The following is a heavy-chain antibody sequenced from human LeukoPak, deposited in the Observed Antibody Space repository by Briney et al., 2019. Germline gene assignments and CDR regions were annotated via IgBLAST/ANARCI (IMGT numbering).Heavy chain of an antibody. CDR1: GYTFTGYY. J-gene: IGHJ3*02. CDR2: INPNSGGT. Sequence: GASVKVSCKASGYTFTGYYMHWVRQAPGQGLEWMGWINPNSGGTNYAQKLQGRVTMTTDTSTSTAYMELRSLRSDDTAVYYCARGELLWFGELRALGAFDIWGQGTMVTVSS. V-gene: IGHV1-2*02. D-gene: IGHD3-10*01. CDR3: ARGELLWFGELRALGAFDI.